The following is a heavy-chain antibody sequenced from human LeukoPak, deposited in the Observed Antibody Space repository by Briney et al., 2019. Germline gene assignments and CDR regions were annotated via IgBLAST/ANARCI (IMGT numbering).Heavy chain of an antibody. D-gene: IGHD4-17*01. J-gene: IGHJ4*02. CDR3: ARLPSPRGKYGDPDY. CDR2: IYHSGST. V-gene: IGHV4-34*01. Sequence: SETLSLTCAVYGGSFSGYYWSWIRQPPGKGLEWIGEIYHSGSTNYNPSLKSRVTISVDKSKNQFSLKLSSVTAADTAVYYCARLPSPRGKYGDPDYWGQGTLVTVSS. CDR1: GGSFSGYY.